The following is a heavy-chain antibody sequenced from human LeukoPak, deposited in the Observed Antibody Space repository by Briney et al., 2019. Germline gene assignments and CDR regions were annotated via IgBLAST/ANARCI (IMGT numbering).Heavy chain of an antibody. CDR2: ISGSGYYS. Sequence: GGSLRLSCAASEFTFDNYAMSWVRQAPGKGLEWVSVISGSGYYSYYADSVKGRFTVSRDNSKTTLYLQMNSLRADDTAVYYCAKFGRLLPWDAFDIWGQGTMVTVSS. CDR1: EFTFDNYA. V-gene: IGHV3-23*01. J-gene: IGHJ3*02. D-gene: IGHD2-15*01. CDR3: AKFGRLLPWDAFDI.